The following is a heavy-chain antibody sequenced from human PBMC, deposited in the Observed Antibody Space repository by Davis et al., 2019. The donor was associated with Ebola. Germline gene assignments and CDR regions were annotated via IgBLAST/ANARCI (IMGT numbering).Heavy chain of an antibody. CDR2: ISPDGSDK. CDR3: VKTRSNWWNDALEI. D-gene: IGHD2-8*02. V-gene: IGHV3-30*18. Sequence: PGGSLRPSWAASGISSGTYGMFWVRQAPGKVMEGVAVISPDGSDKNYADSGKGRFTISRDNSKNTLDLQMNSLRPEDTAVYYCVKTRSNWWNDALEIWGRGTMVIVSS. J-gene: IGHJ3*02. CDR1: GISSGTYG.